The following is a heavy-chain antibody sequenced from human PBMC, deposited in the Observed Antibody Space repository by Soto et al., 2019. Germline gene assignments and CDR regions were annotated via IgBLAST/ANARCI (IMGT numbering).Heavy chain of an antibody. CDR1: GFNFNTYS. CDR2: ISTSGGYK. V-gene: IGHV3-21*02. CDR3: AGERSALPGARDAMDV. Sequence: EVRLVESGGGLVKPGGSLRVSCAASGFNFNTYSMNWVRQAPGKGLEWVSFISTSGGYKYYADSVRGRFTISRDNAKKSVYREMNSLTADDTAVYYCAGERSALPGARDAMDVWGQGTTVTVSS. D-gene: IGHD1-26*01. J-gene: IGHJ6*02.